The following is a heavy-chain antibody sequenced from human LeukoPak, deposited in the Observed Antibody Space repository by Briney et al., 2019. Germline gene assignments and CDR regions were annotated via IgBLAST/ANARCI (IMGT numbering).Heavy chain of an antibody. Sequence: GGSLRLSCAASGFTFSSYAMNWVRQAPGKGLEWVSAIRSSDGRTYYADSVRGRFTISRDNSKNTLYLQMNSLRAEDTAVYYCARAGPTTVTTRYFLHWGQGTLVTVSS. CDR2: IRSSDGRT. D-gene: IGHD4-17*01. CDR3: ARAGPTTVTTRYFLH. V-gene: IGHV3-23*01. CDR1: GFTFSSYA. J-gene: IGHJ1*01.